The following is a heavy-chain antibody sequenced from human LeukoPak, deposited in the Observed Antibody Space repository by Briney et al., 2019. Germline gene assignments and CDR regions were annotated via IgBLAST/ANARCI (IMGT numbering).Heavy chain of an antibody. Sequence: SETLSLTCAVYGGSFSGYYWSWIRQPPGKGLEWIGEINHSGSTNYNPSLKSRVTISVDTSKNQFSLKLSSVTAADTAVYYCARGLRAGDLWSGYSSYYFDFGGQGTLVTVSS. J-gene: IGHJ4*02. CDR2: INHSGST. CDR3: ARGLRAGDLWSGYSSYYFDF. V-gene: IGHV4-34*01. D-gene: IGHD3-3*01. CDR1: GGSFSGYY.